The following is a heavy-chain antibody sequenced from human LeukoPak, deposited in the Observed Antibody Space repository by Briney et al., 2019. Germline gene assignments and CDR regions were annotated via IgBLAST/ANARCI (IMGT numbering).Heavy chain of an antibody. D-gene: IGHD2-21*01. Sequence: GGSLRLSCAASGFTFSSYSMNWVRQAPGKGLEWVSSISSSSSYIYYADSVKGRFTISRDNAKNSLYLQTNSLRAEDTAVYYCARGICGGDCYSGFRFGWFDPWGQGTLVTVSS. CDR2: ISSSSSYI. CDR3: ARGICGGDCYSGFRFGWFDP. V-gene: IGHV3-21*01. J-gene: IGHJ5*02. CDR1: GFTFSSYS.